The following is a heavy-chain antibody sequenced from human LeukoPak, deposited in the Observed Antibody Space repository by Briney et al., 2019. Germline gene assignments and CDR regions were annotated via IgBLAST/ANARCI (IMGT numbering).Heavy chain of an antibody. Sequence: GASVKVSCKASGYTFTSYDINWVRQATGQGLEWMGWMNPNSGNTGYAQKFQGRVTITRNTSISTAYVELSSLRSEDTAVYYCARGRWIQLWFSSQNYYMDVWGKGTTVTVSS. CDR2: MNPNSGNT. D-gene: IGHD5-18*01. V-gene: IGHV1-8*03. CDR3: ARGRWIQLWFSSQNYYMDV. J-gene: IGHJ6*03. CDR1: GYTFTSYD.